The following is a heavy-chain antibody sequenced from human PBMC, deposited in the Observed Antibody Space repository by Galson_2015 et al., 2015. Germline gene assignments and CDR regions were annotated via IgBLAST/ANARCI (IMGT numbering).Heavy chain of an antibody. V-gene: IGHV3-15*01. Sequence: SLRLSCAASGFTFSNAWMSWVRQAPGKGLEWVGRIKSKTDGGTTDYAAPVKGRFTISRDDSKNTLYLQMNSLKTEDTAVYYCTTDLMSYDDFWSGSLGPGGGIWGQGTMVTVSS. J-gene: IGHJ3*02. D-gene: IGHD3-3*01. CDR1: GFTFSNAW. CDR2: IKSKTDGGTT. CDR3: TTDLMSYDDFWSGSLGPGGGI.